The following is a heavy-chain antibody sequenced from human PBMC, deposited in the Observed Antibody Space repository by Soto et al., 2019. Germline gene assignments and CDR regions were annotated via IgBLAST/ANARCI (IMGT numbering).Heavy chain of an antibody. J-gene: IGHJ4*02. CDR2: IKPDGNEK. V-gene: IGHV3-7*01. CDR3: TRELSWSGRDY. D-gene: IGHD3-10*01. CDR1: GFTFTNYY. Sequence: EVQVVESGGGLVQPGGSLRLSCAASGFTFTNYYMSWVRQAPGKGLEWVANIKPDGNEKNYVDSVKGRFTISRDKAKNSLYLQMNSLRAEDTAVYYCTRELSWSGRDYWGQGTLVTVSS.